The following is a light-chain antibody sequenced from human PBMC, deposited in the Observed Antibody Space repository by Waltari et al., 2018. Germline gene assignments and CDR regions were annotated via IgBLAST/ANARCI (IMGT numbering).Light chain of an antibody. Sequence: ELVLTQSPGPLSLSPGERATLSCRASQSVSRTLAWYQQKPGQAPSLLIFAASTRAPGIPDRFSGSGSGTDFSLTISRLEPEDLAVYYCQHYVRLPATFGQGTKVEIK. CDR3: QHYVRLPAT. CDR2: AAS. CDR1: QSVSRT. J-gene: IGKJ1*01. V-gene: IGKV3-20*01.